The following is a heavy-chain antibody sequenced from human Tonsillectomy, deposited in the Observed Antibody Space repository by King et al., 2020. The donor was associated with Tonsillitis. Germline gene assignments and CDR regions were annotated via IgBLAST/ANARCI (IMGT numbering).Heavy chain of an antibody. J-gene: IGHJ3*01. CDR1: GYTFTGYY. CDR3: AHGVGAVGGAFDL. Sequence: QLVQSGAEVKKPGASVKVSCQTSGYTFTGYYMHWVRQAPGQGLEWMGWINPNTGGTNHAQKFQGRVTMTRDTSISTAYMELSRLRSDDTAVYYCAHGVGAVGGAFDLWGQGTIVTVSS. V-gene: IGHV1-2*02. D-gene: IGHD3-10*01. CDR2: INPNTGGT.